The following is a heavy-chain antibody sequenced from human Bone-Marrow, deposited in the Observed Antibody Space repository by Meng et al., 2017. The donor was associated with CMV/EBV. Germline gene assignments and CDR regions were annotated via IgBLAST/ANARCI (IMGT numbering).Heavy chain of an antibody. J-gene: IGHJ6*02. V-gene: IGHV1-2*02. CDR1: GYTFSDYY. CDR2: INPNSGGT. Sequence: ASVKVSCKASGYTFSDYYMHWVRQAPGQGLEWMGWINPNSGGTNYAQKFQGRVTMTRDTSISTAYMELSRLRSDDTAVYYCASGGNPAGYYYGMDVWGQGTTVTVSS. D-gene: IGHD4-23*01. CDR3: ASGGNPAGYYYGMDV.